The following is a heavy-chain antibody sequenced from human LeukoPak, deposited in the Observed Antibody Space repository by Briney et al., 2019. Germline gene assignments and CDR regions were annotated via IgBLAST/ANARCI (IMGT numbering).Heavy chain of an antibody. CDR3: VKGPYYDILTGYSFDY. Sequence: GGSLRLTCSPSGFTFSSYAMHWVRQAPGQGLEYVSAISSNGGSTYYADAVKGRFTISRDNSKNTLYLQMSSLRAEDTAVYYCVKGPYYDILTGYSFDYWGQGTLVTVSS. V-gene: IGHV3-64D*06. CDR1: GFTFSSYA. J-gene: IGHJ4*02. CDR2: ISSNGGST. D-gene: IGHD3-9*01.